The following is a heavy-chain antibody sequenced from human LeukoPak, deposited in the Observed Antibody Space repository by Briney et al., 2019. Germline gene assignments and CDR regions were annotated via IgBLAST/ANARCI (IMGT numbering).Heavy chain of an antibody. CDR2: VTGSGGST. V-gene: IGHV3-23*01. D-gene: IGHD6-13*01. CDR3: AKAGGGSSWYYFDY. Sequence: GGSLRLSCAASGFTFSSYAMNWVRQAPGKGLEWVSPVTGSGGSTYYADSVKGRFIVYRDNSKNTLYLQMNSLRAEDTAVYYCAKAGGGSSWYYFDYWGQGTLVTVSS. CDR1: GFTFSSYA. J-gene: IGHJ4*02.